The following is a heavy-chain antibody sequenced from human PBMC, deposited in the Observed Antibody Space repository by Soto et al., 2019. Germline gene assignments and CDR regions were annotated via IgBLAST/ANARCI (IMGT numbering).Heavy chain of an antibody. V-gene: IGHV1-69*12. Sequence: QVQLVQSGAEVKKPGSSVKVSCKASGGTFSSYAINWVRQAPGQGLEWMGGIIPIFGTADYAQKFQGRVTITADESTTTAYMQLSGLRSGDTAVYYCASVAAKYYYYGMDVWGQGTTVTVSS. D-gene: IGHD2-21*01. CDR3: ASVAAKYYYYGMDV. CDR2: IIPIFGTA. J-gene: IGHJ6*02. CDR1: GGTFSSYA.